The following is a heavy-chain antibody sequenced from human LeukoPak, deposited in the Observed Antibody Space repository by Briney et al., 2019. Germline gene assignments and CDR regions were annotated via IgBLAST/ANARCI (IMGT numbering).Heavy chain of an antibody. Sequence: GGSLRLSCAASGFTFSSYAMSWVRQAPGKGLEWVSAISGSGGSTYYADSVKGRFTISRDNAKNSLYLQMNSLRAEDTAVYYCARRNGDAFDIWGQGTMVTVSP. CDR3: ARRNGDAFDI. J-gene: IGHJ3*02. V-gene: IGHV3-23*01. CDR2: ISGSGGST. CDR1: GFTFSSYA.